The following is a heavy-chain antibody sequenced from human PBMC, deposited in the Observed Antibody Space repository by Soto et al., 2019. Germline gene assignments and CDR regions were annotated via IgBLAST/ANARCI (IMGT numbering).Heavy chain of an antibody. CDR2: MYHTGST. Sequence: QVQLQESGPGLVKPSGTLSLTCAVSGVSISSNNWWSWVRQPPGKGLEWIGEMYHTGSTNYNPSHQDRVTISVDKSKTHFSLELNSVTAADTAVYYCARSSRYQYDSSEGNFDYWGQGTLVTVSS. V-gene: IGHV4-4*02. J-gene: IGHJ4*02. D-gene: IGHD3-22*01. CDR3: ARSSRYQYDSSEGNFDY. CDR1: GVSISSNNW.